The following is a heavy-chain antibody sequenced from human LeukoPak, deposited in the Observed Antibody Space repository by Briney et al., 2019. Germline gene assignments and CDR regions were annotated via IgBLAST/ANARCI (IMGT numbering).Heavy chain of an antibody. Sequence: SETLSLTCTVSGGSISSYYWSWIRQPAGKGLEWIERIYTSGSTNYNPSLKSRVTMSVDTSKNQFSLKLSSVAAADTAVYYCARDSSPYYDSSGYSPPGSAFDIWGQGTMVTVSS. J-gene: IGHJ3*02. CDR3: ARDSSPYYDSSGYSPPGSAFDI. D-gene: IGHD3-22*01. CDR1: GGSISSYY. CDR2: IYTSGST. V-gene: IGHV4-4*07.